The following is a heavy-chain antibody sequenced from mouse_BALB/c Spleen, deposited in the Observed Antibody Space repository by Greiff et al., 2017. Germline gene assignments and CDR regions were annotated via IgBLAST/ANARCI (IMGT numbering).Heavy chain of an antibody. V-gene: IGHV5-6-4*01. Sequence: EVNVVESGGGLVKPGGSLKLSCAASGFTFSSYTMSWVRQTPEKRLEWVATISSGGSYTYYPDSVKGRFTISRDNAKNTLYLQMSSLKSEDTAMYYCTRDYYFDVWGAGTTVTVSS. J-gene: IGHJ1*01. CDR2: ISSGGSYT. CDR1: GFTFSSYT. CDR3: TRDYYFDV.